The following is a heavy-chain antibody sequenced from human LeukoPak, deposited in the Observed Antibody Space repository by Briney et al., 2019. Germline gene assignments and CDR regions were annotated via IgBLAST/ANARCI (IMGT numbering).Heavy chain of an antibody. Sequence: VASVKVSCKASGYTFTSYGISWVRQAPGQGLEWMGWISAYNGNTNYAQKLQGRVTMTTDTSTSTAYMELRSLRSDDTAVYYCARHIVVVVAATHYYYYGMDVWGQGTTVTVSS. CDR3: ARHIVVVVAATHYYYYGMDV. CDR1: GYTFTSYG. V-gene: IGHV1-18*01. CDR2: ISAYNGNT. D-gene: IGHD2-15*01. J-gene: IGHJ6*02.